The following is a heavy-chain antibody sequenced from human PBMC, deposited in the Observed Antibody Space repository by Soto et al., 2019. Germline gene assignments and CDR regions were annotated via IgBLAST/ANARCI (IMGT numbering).Heavy chain of an antibody. CDR2: ISWNGATM. CDR3: AKDNGGYYDSSGNFEY. CDR1: GFTFDDFA. J-gene: IGHJ4*02. V-gene: IGHV3-9*01. Sequence: EVKLVESGGGLVQPGRSLRLSCEASGFTFDDFAMHWVRQAPGKGLEWVSGISWNGATMGYGDSVNGRFTIPKDNTKNSLDLQMNSLKPEDTALYYCAKDNGGYYDSSGNFEYWGQGTLVTVSS. D-gene: IGHD3-22*01.